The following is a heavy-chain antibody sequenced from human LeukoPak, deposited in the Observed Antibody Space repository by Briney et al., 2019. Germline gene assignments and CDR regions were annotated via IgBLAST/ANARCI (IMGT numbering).Heavy chain of an antibody. CDR2: IRYDGSNK. V-gene: IGHV3-30*02. Sequence: GGSLRLSCAASGFTFSSYGMHWVRQAPGKGPEWVAFIRYDGSNKYYADSVKGRFTISRDNSKNTLYLQMNSLRAEDTAVYYCAKDLRLYDSSPFDYWGQGTLVTVSS. CDR1: GFTFSSYG. D-gene: IGHD3-22*01. J-gene: IGHJ4*02. CDR3: AKDLRLYDSSPFDY.